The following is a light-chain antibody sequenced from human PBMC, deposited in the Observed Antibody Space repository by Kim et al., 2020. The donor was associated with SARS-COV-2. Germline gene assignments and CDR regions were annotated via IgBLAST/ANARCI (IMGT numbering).Light chain of an antibody. V-gene: IGLV1-44*01. Sequence: ELTQPPSASGTPGQRVTISCSGSSSNIGSNTVNWYQQLPGTAPKLLIYSNNQRPSGVPDRFSGSKSGTSASLAISGLQSEDEADYYCAAWDDSLNGWVFGGGNQLTVL. CDR3: AAWDDSLNGWV. J-gene: IGLJ3*02. CDR1: SSNIGSNT. CDR2: SNN.